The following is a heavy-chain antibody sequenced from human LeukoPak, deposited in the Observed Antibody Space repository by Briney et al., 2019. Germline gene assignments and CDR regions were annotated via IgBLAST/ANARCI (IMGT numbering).Heavy chain of an antibody. CDR3: AKDHWSGAPLYFFDH. CDR1: GFTFSSYA. D-gene: IGHD3-3*01. Sequence: GGSLRLSCAASGFTFSSYAMSWVRQAPGKGLEWVSAISGSGGSTYYADSVKGRFTTSRDNSKNTLYLQMNSLRADDTAVCYCAKDHWSGAPLYFFDHWGQGTLVTVSS. CDR2: ISGSGGST. J-gene: IGHJ4*02. V-gene: IGHV3-23*01.